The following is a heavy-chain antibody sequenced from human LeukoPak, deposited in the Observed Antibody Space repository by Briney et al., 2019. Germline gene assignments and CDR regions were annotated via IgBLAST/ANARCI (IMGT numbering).Heavy chain of an antibody. CDR3: ARDRGYATSWYPGDWFDP. J-gene: IGHJ5*02. Sequence: ASVKVSCKASGYTFISYDMHRVRQAPGQRLEWMGWINVGTGNTKYSQNFQGRVTINRDTSASIVYMELSSLRSEDTAVYYCARDRGYATSWYPGDWFDPWGQGTLVTVSS. CDR2: INVGTGNT. V-gene: IGHV1-3*01. CDR1: GYTFISYD. D-gene: IGHD6-13*01.